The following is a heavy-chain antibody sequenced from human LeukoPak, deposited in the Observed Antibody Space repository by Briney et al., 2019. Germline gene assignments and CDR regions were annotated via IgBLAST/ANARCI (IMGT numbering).Heavy chain of an antibody. CDR3: ARQGGIAARLLFDY. D-gene: IGHD6-6*01. Sequence: SETLSLTCAVSGYSISSGYYWGWIRQPPGKGLEWIGSIYLSGSTYYNPSLKSRVTISVDTSKNQFSLKLSSVTAADTAVYYCARQGGIAARLLFDYWGQGTLVTVSS. CDR1: GYSISSGYY. V-gene: IGHV4-38-2*01. J-gene: IGHJ4*02. CDR2: IYLSGST.